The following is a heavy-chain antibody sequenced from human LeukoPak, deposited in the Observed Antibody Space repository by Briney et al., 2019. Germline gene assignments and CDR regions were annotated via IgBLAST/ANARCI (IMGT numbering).Heavy chain of an antibody. V-gene: IGHV4-34*01. CDR2: IDHSGST. CDR3: ARVYSSDY. J-gene: IGHJ4*02. D-gene: IGHD6-13*01. Sequence: SETLSLTCAVYGGSFSGYYWSWIRQPPGKGLEWIGEIDHSGSTNYNPSLKSRVTISVDTSKNQFSLKLSSVTAADTAVYYCARVYSSDYWGQGTLVTVSS. CDR1: GGSFSGYY.